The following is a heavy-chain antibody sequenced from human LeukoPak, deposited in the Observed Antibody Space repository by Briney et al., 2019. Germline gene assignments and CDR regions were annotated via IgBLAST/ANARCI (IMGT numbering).Heavy chain of an antibody. Sequence: ASVKVSCKASGYTFTSYGISWVRQAPGQGLEWMGWISAYNGNTNYAQKLQGTVTMTTDPSTSTAYMELRSLRSDDTAVYYCARVWLRGSWFDPWGQGTLVTVSS. D-gene: IGHD5-12*01. CDR2: ISAYNGNT. CDR1: GYTFTSYG. J-gene: IGHJ5*02. CDR3: ARVWLRGSWFDP. V-gene: IGHV1-18*01.